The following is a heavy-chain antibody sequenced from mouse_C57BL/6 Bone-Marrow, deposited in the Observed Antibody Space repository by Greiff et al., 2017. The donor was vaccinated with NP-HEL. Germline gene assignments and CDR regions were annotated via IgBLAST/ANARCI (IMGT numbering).Heavy chain of an antibody. D-gene: IGHD1-1*01. CDR1: GYTFTDYN. CDR3: ARSYRTGFAY. Sequence: EVQLQQSGPELVKPGASVKMSCKASGYTFTDYNMHWVKQSHGKSLEWIGYINPKHGGTSYNQKFKGKATLTVNKSSSTAYLELRSRTAEDAAVYDCARSYRTGFAYWGQGTLVTVSA. CDR2: INPKHGGT. V-gene: IGHV1-22*01. J-gene: IGHJ3*01.